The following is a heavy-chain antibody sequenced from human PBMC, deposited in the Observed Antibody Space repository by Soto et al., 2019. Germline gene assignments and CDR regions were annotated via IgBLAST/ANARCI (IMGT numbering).Heavy chain of an antibody. CDR1: GFPFIYYT. CDR3: ARDRESLSY. CDR2: IISSDYI. Sequence: WGSLRLSCAASGFPFIYYTMNWVRQAPGKGLEWVSSIISSDYIYYADSVKGRFTISRDNAKNSVYLQMDSLRAEDTAVYYCARDRESLSYWGQGTLVTVSS. V-gene: IGHV3-21*01. J-gene: IGHJ4*02.